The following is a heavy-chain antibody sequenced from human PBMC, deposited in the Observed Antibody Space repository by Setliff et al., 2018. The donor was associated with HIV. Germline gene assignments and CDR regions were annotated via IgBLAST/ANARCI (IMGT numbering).Heavy chain of an antibody. D-gene: IGHD6-6*01. CDR3: ARGSGIAARRGNWYFDL. Sequence: SETRSLTCAVYGGSFSGYYWSWIRQPPGKGLEWIGEINHSGSTNYNPSLKSRVTISVDTSKNQFSLKLSSVTAADTAVYYCARGSGIAARRGNWYFDLWGRGTLVTVSS. CDR2: INHSGST. V-gene: IGHV4-34*01. J-gene: IGHJ2*01. CDR1: GGSFSGYY.